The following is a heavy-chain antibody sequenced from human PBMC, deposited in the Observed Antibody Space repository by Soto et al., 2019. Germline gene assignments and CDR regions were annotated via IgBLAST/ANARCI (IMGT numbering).Heavy chain of an antibody. V-gene: IGHV3-15*01. CDR2: IKGEADGGTT. J-gene: IGHJ4*02. CDR1: GFTFSKAW. Sequence: GGSLRLSCAASGFTFSKAWMSWVRQAPGKGLEWVGRIKGEADGGTTDYAAPVKGRITISRDHSKDTLYLQMNSLKTEDTAVYYCTTGLSNGYYNFDYWGQGTPVTVSS. D-gene: IGHD3-22*01. CDR3: TTGLSNGYYNFDY.